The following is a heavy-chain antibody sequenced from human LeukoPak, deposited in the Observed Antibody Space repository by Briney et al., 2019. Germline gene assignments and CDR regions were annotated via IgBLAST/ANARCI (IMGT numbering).Heavy chain of an antibody. V-gene: IGHV4-59*08. CDR1: GDCISSYY. J-gene: IGHJ4*02. CDR3: ARLRIPARYCSSTSCYELDY. CDR2: IYYSGST. Sequence: SETLSLTCTVSGDCISSYYWSWIRQPPGKGLEWIGYIYYSGSTNYNPSLKSRVTISVDTSKNQFSLKLSSVTAADTAVYYCARLRIPARYCSSTSCYELDYWGQGTLVTVSS. D-gene: IGHD2-2*01.